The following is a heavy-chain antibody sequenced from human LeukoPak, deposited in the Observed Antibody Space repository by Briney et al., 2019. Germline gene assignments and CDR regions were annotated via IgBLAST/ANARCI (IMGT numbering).Heavy chain of an antibody. V-gene: IGHV4-39*07. CDR2: IYYSRST. J-gene: IGHJ4*02. CDR3: AREAVDRQQLADY. CDR1: GGSISSSSYY. D-gene: IGHD6-13*01. Sequence: SETLSLTCTVSGGSISSSSYYWGWIRQPPGKGLEWIGSIYYSRSTYYNPSLKSRVTISVDTSKNQFSLKLSSVTAADTAVYYCAREAVDRQQLADYWGQGTLVTVSS.